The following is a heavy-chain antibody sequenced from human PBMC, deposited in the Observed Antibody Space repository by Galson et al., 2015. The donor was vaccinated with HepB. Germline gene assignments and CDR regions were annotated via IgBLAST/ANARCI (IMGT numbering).Heavy chain of an antibody. V-gene: IGHV5-10-1*01. J-gene: IGHJ4*02. Sequence: QSGAEVKKPGESLRISCKGSGYSFTSYWISWVRQMPGKGLEWMGRIDPSDSYTNYSPSFQGHVTISADKSISTAYLQWSSLKASDTAMYYCARHYPYYYDSSGYYWLDYWGQGTLVTVSS. CDR2: IDPSDSYT. D-gene: IGHD3-22*01. CDR1: GYSFTSYW. CDR3: ARHYPYYYDSSGYYWLDY.